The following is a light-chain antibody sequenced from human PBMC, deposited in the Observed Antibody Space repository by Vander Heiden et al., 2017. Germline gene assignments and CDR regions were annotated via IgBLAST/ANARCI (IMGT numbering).Light chain of an antibody. Sequence: QSVLIQPPSASGTPGQRVTISCSGRTSNIGTNTVTWYQQLPGTAPKLLIYNNNKRPSGVPDRFSGSKSGTSASLAISGLQSEDEADYYCAAWDDSLNGVLFGGGTRLTVL. J-gene: IGLJ2*01. CDR1: TSNIGTNT. CDR3: AAWDDSLNGVL. CDR2: NNN. V-gene: IGLV1-44*01.